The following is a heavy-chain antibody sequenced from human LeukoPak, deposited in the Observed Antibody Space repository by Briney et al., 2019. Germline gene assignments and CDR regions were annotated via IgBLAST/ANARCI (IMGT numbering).Heavy chain of an antibody. CDR1: GFIFSTYA. D-gene: IGHD5-24*01. CDR2: ISGGGGTT. Sequence: GGSLRLSCEASGFIFSTYAMSWVRQAPGKGLEWVSAISGGGGTTYYADSVKGRFTISRDNSKNTLYLQTNSLRAEDTAVYYCHRRDEEGWGQGSLVTVSS. CDR3: HRRDEEG. V-gene: IGHV3-23*01. J-gene: IGHJ4*02.